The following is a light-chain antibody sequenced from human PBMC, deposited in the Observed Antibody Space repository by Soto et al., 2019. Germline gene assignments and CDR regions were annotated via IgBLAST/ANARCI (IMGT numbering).Light chain of an antibody. CDR2: GAS. Sequence: EIFLTQSPGTLSLSPGEGVTLSCSAGQIVTSSQLAWYQQKPGQAPRILVFGASSRVLGIPDRFSGSGSGKDFTLTISRLEPEDFAVYYCHHYGSSLLTFGQGKRLEIK. V-gene: IGKV3-20*01. J-gene: IGKJ5*01. CDR3: HHYGSSLLT. CDR1: QIVTSSQ.